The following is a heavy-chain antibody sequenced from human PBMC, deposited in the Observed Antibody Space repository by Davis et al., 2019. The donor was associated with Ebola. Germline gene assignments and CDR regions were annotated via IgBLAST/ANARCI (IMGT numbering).Heavy chain of an antibody. V-gene: IGHV3-23*01. CDR3: AKVEVGYSSSWYGDYYGMDV. J-gene: IGHJ6*04. Sequence: GESLKISCAASGFTFSSYAMSWVRQAPGKGLEWVSAISGSGGSTYYADSVKGRFTISRDNSKNTLYLRMDSLRGEDTAVYYCAKVEVGYSSSWYGDYYGMDVWGKGTTVTISS. D-gene: IGHD6-13*01. CDR1: GFTFSSYA. CDR2: ISGSGGST.